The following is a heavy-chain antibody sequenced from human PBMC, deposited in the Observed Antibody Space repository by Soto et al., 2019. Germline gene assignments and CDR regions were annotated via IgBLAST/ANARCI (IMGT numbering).Heavy chain of an antibody. D-gene: IGHD6-13*01. CDR1: GGSFSGYY. V-gene: IGHV4-34*01. Sequence: SETLSLTCAVYGGSFSGYYWSWIRQPPGKGLEWIGEINHSGSTNYNPSLKSRVTISVDTSKNQFSLKLSSATAADTAVYYCARGAIAAGWYYYYGMDVWGQGTTVTVSS. CDR2: INHSGST. CDR3: ARGAIAAGWYYYYGMDV. J-gene: IGHJ6*02.